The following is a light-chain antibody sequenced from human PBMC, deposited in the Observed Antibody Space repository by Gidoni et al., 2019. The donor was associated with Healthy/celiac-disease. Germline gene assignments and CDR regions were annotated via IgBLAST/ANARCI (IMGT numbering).Light chain of an antibody. J-gene: IGKJ2*03. CDR2: WAS. CDR1: QSVLYSSNNKNY. Sequence: DIVMTQSPDSLAVSLSERATINCKSSQSVLYSSNNKNYLAWYQQKPGQPPKLLIYWASTRESGVPDRFSGSGSGTDFTLTISSLQAEDVVVYYCQQYYSTPYSFGQGTKLEIK. V-gene: IGKV4-1*01. CDR3: QQYYSTPYS.